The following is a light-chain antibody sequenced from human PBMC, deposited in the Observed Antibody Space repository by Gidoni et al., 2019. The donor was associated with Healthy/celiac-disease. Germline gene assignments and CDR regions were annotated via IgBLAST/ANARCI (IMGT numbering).Light chain of an antibody. Sequence: EIVLTQSPGTLSLSPGERATLSCRASQSVSSSSLAWYQQKPGQAPRLLISGASSRATGIPDRFSGSGSGTDFTLTISRLEPEDFAVYYCQQYGSSPFTFGPXTKVDIK. J-gene: IGKJ3*01. CDR1: QSVSSSS. CDR2: GAS. V-gene: IGKV3-20*01. CDR3: QQYGSSPFT.